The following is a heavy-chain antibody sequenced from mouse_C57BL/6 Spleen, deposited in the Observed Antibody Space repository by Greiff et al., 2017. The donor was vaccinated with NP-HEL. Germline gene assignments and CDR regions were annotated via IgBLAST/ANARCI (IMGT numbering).Heavy chain of an antibody. CDR2: ISSGSSTI. CDR1: GFTFSDYG. Sequence: EVKLVESGGGLVKPGGSLKLSCAASGFTFSDYGMHWVRQAPEKGLEWVAYISSGSSTIYYADTVKGRFTISRDNAKNTLFLQMTSLRSEDTMTRLRSEDTAMYYCARRGYGYDYAMDYWGQGTSVTVSS. CDR3: SEDTAMYYCARRGYGYDYAMDY. V-gene: IGHV5-17*01. J-gene: IGHJ4*01. D-gene: IGHD2-2*01.